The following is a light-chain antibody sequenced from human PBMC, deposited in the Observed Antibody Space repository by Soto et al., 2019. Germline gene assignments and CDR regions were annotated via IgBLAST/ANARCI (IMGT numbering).Light chain of an antibody. CDR2: KAS. J-gene: IGKJ1*01. CDR1: QTISSW. Sequence: DNPISQSPSTVSASIENRVTTPCRASQTISSWLAWYQQKPGKAPKLLIYKASTLKSGVPSRFSGSGSGTEFTFSITSLQPEDFGTYYCQQCYMGWTFGQGTMVDIK. V-gene: IGKV1-5*03. CDR3: QQCYMGWT.